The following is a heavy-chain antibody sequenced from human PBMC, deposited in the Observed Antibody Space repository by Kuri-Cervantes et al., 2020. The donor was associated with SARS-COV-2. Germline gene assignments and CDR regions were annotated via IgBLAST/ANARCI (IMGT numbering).Heavy chain of an antibody. J-gene: IGHJ6*02. CDR1: GGSFSGYY. D-gene: IGHD2-2*01. CDR2: IYYSGSP. Sequence: SETLSLTCAVYGGSFSGYYWSWNRQPPGKGLERIGSIYYSGSPYYNPSLKSRVTISVDTSKNQFSLQLNSVTPEDTAVYYCARDRGLAAAMVGPEGGMDVWGQGTTVTVSS. V-gene: IGHV4-34*01. CDR3: ARDRGLAAAMVGPEGGMDV.